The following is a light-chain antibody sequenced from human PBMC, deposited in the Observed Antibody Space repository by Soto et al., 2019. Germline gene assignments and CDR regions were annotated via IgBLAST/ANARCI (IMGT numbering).Light chain of an antibody. CDR1: SSDVGSYNL. J-gene: IGLJ3*02. V-gene: IGLV2-23*01. CDR3: CSYAGSSTWV. Sequence: QSALTKPASVSGSPGQSITISCTGTSSDVGSYNLVSWYQQHPGKAPKLMIYEGSKRPSGVSNRFSGSKSGNTASLTISGLQAEDEADYYCCSYAGSSTWVVGGGTEVTVL. CDR2: EGS.